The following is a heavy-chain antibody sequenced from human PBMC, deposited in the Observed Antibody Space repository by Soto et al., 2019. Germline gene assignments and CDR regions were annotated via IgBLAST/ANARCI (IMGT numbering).Heavy chain of an antibody. V-gene: IGHV3-23*01. CDR3: AKAARHVLLWYGELLGAGYFDY. CDR2: ISGSGGST. J-gene: IGHJ4*02. Sequence: EVQLLESGGGLVQPGGSLRLSCAASGFTFSSYAMSWVRQAPGKGLEWVSAISGSGGSTYYADSVKGRLPISRDNSKKPLSLNITHLRAGDTAVYDCAKAARHVLLWYGELLGAGYFDYWGQGTLVTVSS. CDR1: GFTFSSYA. D-gene: IGHD3-10*01.